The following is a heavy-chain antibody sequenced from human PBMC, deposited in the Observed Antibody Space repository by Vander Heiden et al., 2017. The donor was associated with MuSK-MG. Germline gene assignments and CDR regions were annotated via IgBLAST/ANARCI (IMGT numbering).Heavy chain of an antibody. CDR2: MNPNSGNT. Sequence: QVQLVQSGAEVKKPGASVKVSCKASGYTFTSYDINWVRQATGQGLEWMGWMNPNSGNTGYAQKCQGRVTITRNTSISTAYMELSSLRSEETAVYYCARGVRSGYYSGIDYWGQGTLVTVSS. V-gene: IGHV1-8*03. D-gene: IGHD3-22*01. CDR3: ARGVRSGYYSGIDY. J-gene: IGHJ4*02. CDR1: GYTFTSYD.